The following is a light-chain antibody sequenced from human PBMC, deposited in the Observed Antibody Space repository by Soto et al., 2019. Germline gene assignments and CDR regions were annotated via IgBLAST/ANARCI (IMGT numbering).Light chain of an antibody. V-gene: IGLV2-11*01. CDR1: SSDVGGYDF. CDR2: DVS. CDR3: CSYAGSYRLAV. J-gene: IGLJ2*01. Sequence: QSALTQPRSVSGSPGQSVTISCTGTSSDVGGYDFVSWYQHPPGKAPKLMIYDVSRRPSGVPDRFSGSKSGNTASLTISGLQAEDEADYYCCSYAGSYRLAVFGGGTKLTVL.